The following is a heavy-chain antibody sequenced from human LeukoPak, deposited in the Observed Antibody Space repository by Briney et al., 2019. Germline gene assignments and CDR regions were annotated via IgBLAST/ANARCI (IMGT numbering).Heavy chain of an antibody. CDR1: GGSISSSSYY. CDR2: IYYSGST. CDR3: ARRSYDILTGYYNVDY. D-gene: IGHD3-9*01. Sequence: SETLSLTCTVSGGSISSSSYYWGWIRQPPGKGLEWIGSIYYSGSTYYNPSLKSRVTIPVDTSKNQFSLKLGSVTAADTAVYYCARRSYDILTGYYNVDYWGQGTLVTVSS. V-gene: IGHV4-39*01. J-gene: IGHJ4*02.